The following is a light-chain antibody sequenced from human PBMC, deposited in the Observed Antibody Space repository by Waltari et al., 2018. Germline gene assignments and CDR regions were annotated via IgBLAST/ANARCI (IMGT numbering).Light chain of an antibody. J-gene: IGLJ3*02. V-gene: IGLV1-51*01. CDR3: ATWDSSLNIWV. Sequence: QSVLTQPPSVSAAPEEKVSISCSGSSSNIGNNYVSWYQHLPGTAPKLLIYDNNKRPAGSPDRCSGSRSGTSATLGITGLQTGDEADYYCATWDSSLNIWVFGRGTKLTVL. CDR1: SSNIGNNY. CDR2: DNN.